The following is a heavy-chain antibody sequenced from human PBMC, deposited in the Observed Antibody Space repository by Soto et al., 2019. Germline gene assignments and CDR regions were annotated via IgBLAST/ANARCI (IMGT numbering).Heavy chain of an antibody. CDR2: ISAYNGNT. Sequence: ASVKVSCKASGYTFTSYGISWVRQAPGQGLEWMGWISAYNGNTNYAQKLQGRVTMTTDTSTSTAYMELRSLRSDDTAVYYCAIRSGIACTNGVCYTQGYLDYWGQGTLVTVSS. CDR1: GYTFTSYG. CDR3: AIRSGIACTNGVCYTQGYLDY. J-gene: IGHJ4*02. V-gene: IGHV1-18*01. D-gene: IGHD2-8*01.